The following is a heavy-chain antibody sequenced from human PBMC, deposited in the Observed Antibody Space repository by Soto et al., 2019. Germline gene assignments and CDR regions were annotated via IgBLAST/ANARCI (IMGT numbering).Heavy chain of an antibody. V-gene: IGHV3-74*01. D-gene: IGHD6-13*01. CDR2: IKSDGTST. CDR3: ARGIALAGFDY. Sequence: EVQLVESGGGLVQPGESLRLSCAAFGFTFRSYWMHWVRQGPGKGLVWVSRIKSDGTSTTYADSVRGRFTISRDNAKNTLYLQMNSLRAEDTAVYYCARGIALAGFDYWGQGTLVTVSS. J-gene: IGHJ4*02. CDR1: GFTFRSYW.